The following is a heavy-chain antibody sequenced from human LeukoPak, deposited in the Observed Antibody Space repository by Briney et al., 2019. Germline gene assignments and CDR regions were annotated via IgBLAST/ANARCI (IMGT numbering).Heavy chain of an antibody. CDR3: ARAGGLSFVDY. Sequence: PSETLSLTCTVSGYSISSAYYWGWIRQSPGKGLEWIGSIFHRGSTYYNPSLKSRVTISIDTSKNQFSLKLTSVTAADTAVYYCARAGGLSFVDYWGQGTLVTVSS. V-gene: IGHV4-38-2*02. D-gene: IGHD1-14*01. J-gene: IGHJ4*02. CDR1: GYSISSAYY. CDR2: IFHRGST.